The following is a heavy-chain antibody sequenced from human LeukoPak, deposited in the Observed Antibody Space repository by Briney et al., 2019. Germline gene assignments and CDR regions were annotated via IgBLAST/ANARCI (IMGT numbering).Heavy chain of an antibody. V-gene: IGHV4-39*01. J-gene: IGHJ5*02. Sequence: SETLSLTCTVSGGSISSSGYYWGWIRQPPGKGLEWIASIYYSGSTYYNPSLKSRVTISVDTSKNQRSLRLSSLTAADTAVYYCARHEYSGSYYGLSWFDPWGQGTLVTISS. D-gene: IGHD1-26*01. CDR1: GGSISSSGYY. CDR3: ARHEYSGSYYGLSWFDP. CDR2: IYYSGST.